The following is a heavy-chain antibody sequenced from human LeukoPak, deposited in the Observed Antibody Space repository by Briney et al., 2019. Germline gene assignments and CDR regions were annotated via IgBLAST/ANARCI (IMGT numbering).Heavy chain of an antibody. CDR3: ARRLGGSSEGYEF. J-gene: IGHJ4*02. Sequence: ASVKVSCKASGYTFTDLTEYYIHWVRQAPGQGLEWMGWINPNNDGTKYAQKFQGRVTMTRDMSMNTAYMELSSLTSDDTAVYYCARRLGGSSEGYEFWGQGPLVTVSS. V-gene: IGHV1-2*02. D-gene: IGHD1-26*01. CDR1: GYTFTDLTEYY. CDR2: INPNNDGT.